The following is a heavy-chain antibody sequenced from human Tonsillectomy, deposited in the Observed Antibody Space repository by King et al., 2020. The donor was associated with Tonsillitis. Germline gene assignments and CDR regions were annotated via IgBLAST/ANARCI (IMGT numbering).Heavy chain of an antibody. D-gene: IGHD5-12*01. CDR2: INHSGST. V-gene: IGHV4-34*01. Sequence: VQLQQWGAGLLKPSETLSLTCAVYGGSFSGYYWSWIRQSPGKGLEWIGEINHSGSTNYSPSLKSRVTLSVDTSKNQFSLTLSSVTAADTAVYYCARVAGSGYDPRDYWGQGNLVTVSS. CDR1: GGSFSGYY. J-gene: IGHJ4*02. CDR3: ARVAGSGYDPRDY.